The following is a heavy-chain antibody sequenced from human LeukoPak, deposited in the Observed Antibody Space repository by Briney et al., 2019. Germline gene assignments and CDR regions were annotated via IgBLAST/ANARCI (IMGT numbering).Heavy chain of an antibody. J-gene: IGHJ4*02. Sequence: PGGSLRLSCAASGFTFSNAWMSWVRQAPGKGLEWVSYISSSGSTIYYADSVKGRFTISRDNAKNSLYLQMNSLRAEDTAVYYCARLFLEWNIADYWGQGTLVTVSS. D-gene: IGHD3-3*01. CDR2: ISSSGSTI. CDR3: ARLFLEWNIADY. V-gene: IGHV3-48*01. CDR1: GFTFSNAW.